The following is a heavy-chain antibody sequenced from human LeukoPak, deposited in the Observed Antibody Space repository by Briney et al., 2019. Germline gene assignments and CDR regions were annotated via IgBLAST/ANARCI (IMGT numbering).Heavy chain of an antibody. CDR3: AKYVRLQKRVGWFDP. Sequence: SETLSLTCTVSGGSISSYYWSWIRQPAGKGLEWIGRIYTSGSTNYNPSLKSRVTMSVDTSKNQFSLKLSSVTAADTAVYYCAKYVRLQKRVGWFDPWGQGTLVTVSS. D-gene: IGHD4-11*01. CDR2: IYTSGST. V-gene: IGHV4-4*07. J-gene: IGHJ5*02. CDR1: GGSISSYY.